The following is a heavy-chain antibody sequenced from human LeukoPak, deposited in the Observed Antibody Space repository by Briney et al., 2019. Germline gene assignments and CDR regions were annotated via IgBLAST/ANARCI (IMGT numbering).Heavy chain of an antibody. CDR1: GFTFTGHN. CDR3: ARAMSTFGGVRNYFDS. Sequence: PGGSLRLSCAASGFTFTGHNMNWVRQAQGQGREGFSFVSISSGTIYYAESVMGRFSISRDNAKSSLDLQMNSLRAEDTAVYYCARAMSTFGGVRNYFDSWGQGTLVTVSS. J-gene: IGHJ4*02. D-gene: IGHD3-16*01. CDR2: VSISSGTI. V-gene: IGHV3-48*04.